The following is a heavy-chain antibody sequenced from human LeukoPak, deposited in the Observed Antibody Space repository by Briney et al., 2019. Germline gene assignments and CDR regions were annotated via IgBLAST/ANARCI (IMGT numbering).Heavy chain of an antibody. D-gene: IGHD5-18*01. CDR3: ARDSHRIYSYGLFDY. CDR1: GYTFTSYG. J-gene: IGHJ4*02. CDR2: ISAYNGNT. V-gene: IGHV1-18*01. Sequence: ASVKVSCKASGYTFTSYGISWVRQAPGQGLEWMGWISAYNGNTNYAQKLQGRVTMTTDTSTSTAYMELRSLRSEDTAVYYCARDSHRIYSYGLFDYWGQGTLVTVSS.